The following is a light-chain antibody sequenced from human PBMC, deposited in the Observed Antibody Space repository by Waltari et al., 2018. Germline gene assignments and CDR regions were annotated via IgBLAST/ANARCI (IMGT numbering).Light chain of an antibody. V-gene: IGKV1-9*01. Sequence: IQLTQSPSSLSASVGDRVTITCRASQGISSYLAWYQQKPGKAPKLLIYAASTLQSGVPSRFSGNGSGTDFTLTIRSLQPEDFATYYCQQLNSYPLFTFGPGTIVDIK. J-gene: IGKJ3*01. CDR2: AAS. CDR1: QGISSY. CDR3: QQLNSYPLFT.